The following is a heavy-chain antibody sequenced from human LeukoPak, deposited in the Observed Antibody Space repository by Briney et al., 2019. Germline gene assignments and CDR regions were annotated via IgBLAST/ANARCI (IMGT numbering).Heavy chain of an antibody. D-gene: IGHD2-2*01. CDR2: MNPNSGNT. Sequence: ASVKVSCKASGYTFTGYYMHWVRQAPGQGLEWMGWMNPNSGNTGYAQKFQGRLTMTRNTSISTAYMELSSLRSEDTAVYYCARGGVVVPAPSWFDPWGQGTLVTVSS. CDR3: ARGGVVVPAPSWFDP. V-gene: IGHV1-8*02. J-gene: IGHJ5*02. CDR1: GYTFTGYY.